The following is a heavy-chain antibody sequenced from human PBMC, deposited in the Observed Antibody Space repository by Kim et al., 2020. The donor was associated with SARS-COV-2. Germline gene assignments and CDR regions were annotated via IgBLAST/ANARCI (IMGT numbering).Heavy chain of an antibody. CDR2: IYYSGST. CDR1: GDSISSYY. Sequence: SETLSLTCTVSGDSISSYYWSWIRQPPGKGLDWIGYIYYSGSTNYNPSLKSRVTISIDTSKNQFSLTLSSVTAADTAVYYCAKSSYYYGSGSYSGWFDPWGQGTLVTVSS. CDR3: AKSSYYYGSGSYSGWFDP. V-gene: IGHV4-59*01. D-gene: IGHD3-10*01. J-gene: IGHJ5*02.